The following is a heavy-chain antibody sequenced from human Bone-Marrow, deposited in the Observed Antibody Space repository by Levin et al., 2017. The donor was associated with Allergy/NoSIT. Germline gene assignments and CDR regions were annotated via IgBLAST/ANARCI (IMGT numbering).Heavy chain of an antibody. Sequence: GGSLRLSCAASGFSFSSYPMHWVRQTPGTGPEWLAVTSSDGTTKYYADPVRGRFTISRDNSKSTLILQMGSLRADGTAVYFCVARTDILGGFPLDVWGQGTGVTVSS. V-gene: IGHV3-30-3*01. CDR2: TSSDGTTK. J-gene: IGHJ3*01. CDR1: GFSFSSYP. D-gene: IGHD3-9*01. CDR3: VARTDILGGFPLDV.